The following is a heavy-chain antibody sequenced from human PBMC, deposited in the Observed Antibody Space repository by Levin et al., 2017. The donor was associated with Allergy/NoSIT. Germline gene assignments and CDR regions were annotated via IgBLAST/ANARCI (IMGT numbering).Heavy chain of an antibody. J-gene: IGHJ5*02. V-gene: IGHV3-7*03. D-gene: IGHD6-19*01. CDR3: ARDTTLAGEA. CDR2: IKEDGSQR. CDR1: GFTFSNCW. Sequence: PGGSLRLSYAASGFTFSNCWMTWVRQAPGKGLEWVANIKEDGSQRYYADSVKGRFTISRDNANNSLYLQMNYLGVDDTAVYHCARDTTLAGEAWGQGTLVTVSS.